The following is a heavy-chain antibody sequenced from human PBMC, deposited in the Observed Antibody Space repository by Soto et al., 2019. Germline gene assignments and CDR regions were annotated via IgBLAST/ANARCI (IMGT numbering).Heavy chain of an antibody. CDR2: IYHTGST. CDR1: GGSISTMDW. J-gene: IGHJ4*02. V-gene: IGHV4-4*02. CDR3: AARRDGGPV. Sequence: SETLSLTCAVSGGSISTMDWWTWVRQPPGKGLQWIGEIYHTGSTDYNPSLQSRVTISIDESRTSFSLNLDSVTAADTAVYYCAARRDGGPVWGQGTLVTVSS. D-gene: IGHD4-17*01.